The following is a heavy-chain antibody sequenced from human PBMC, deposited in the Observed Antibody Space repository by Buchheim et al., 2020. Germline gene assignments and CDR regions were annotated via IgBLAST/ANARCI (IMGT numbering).Heavy chain of an antibody. D-gene: IGHD6-19*01. CDR1: GFTFSSCA. Sequence: QVQLVESGGGVVQPGRSLRLSCAASGFTFSSCAMHWVRQAPGKGLEWVAVISYDGSNKYYADSVKGRFTISRDNSKNTLYLQMNSLRAEDTAVYYCARDIGAVAGKKGYYGMDVWGQGTT. V-gene: IGHV3-30-3*01. CDR3: ARDIGAVAGKKGYYGMDV. J-gene: IGHJ6*02. CDR2: ISYDGSNK.